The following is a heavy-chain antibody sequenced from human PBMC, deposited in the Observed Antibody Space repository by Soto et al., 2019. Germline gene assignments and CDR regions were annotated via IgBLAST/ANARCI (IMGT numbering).Heavy chain of an antibody. D-gene: IGHD2-15*01. V-gene: IGHV4-39*01. J-gene: IGHJ5*02. Sequence: QLQLQESGPGLVKPSETLSLTCSVSGGSISSINYYRAWLRQPPGKGLEWIGSIHYTGSTYYNPSLKCRVTISVDKSKNQFSLKLTSVSAADTAVYYCARRECSGGTCSFAPWGQGTLVTVSS. CDR2: IHYTGST. CDR3: ARRECSGGTCSFAP. CDR1: GGSISSINYY.